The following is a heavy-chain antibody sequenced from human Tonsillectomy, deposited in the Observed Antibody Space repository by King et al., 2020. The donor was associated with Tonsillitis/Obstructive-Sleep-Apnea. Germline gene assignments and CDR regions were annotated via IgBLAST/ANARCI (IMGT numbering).Heavy chain of an antibody. CDR3: ARDRRQFPEPGGYFDS. CDR1: GFTFSHYY. Sequence: EVQLVESGGGLVQPGGSLRLSCAASGFTFSHYYMAWVRQAPGKGLEWVANIKQDGSEQYYVDSVKGRFTISRDNAKSSVFLHLSSLRPEDSGIYYCARDRRQFPEPGGYFDSWGQGALVTVSS. D-gene: IGHD5-24*01. V-gene: IGHV3-7*01. J-gene: IGHJ4*02. CDR2: IKQDGSEQ.